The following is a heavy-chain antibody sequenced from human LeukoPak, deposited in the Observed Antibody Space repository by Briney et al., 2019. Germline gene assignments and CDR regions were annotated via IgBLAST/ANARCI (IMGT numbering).Heavy chain of an antibody. Sequence: SETLSLTCTVSGGSISSGGYYWSWIRQHPGKGLEWIGYIYYSGSTYYNPSLKSRVTISVDTSKDQFSLKLSSVTAADTAVYYCARETRGYDSTVTTGFDYWGPGTLVTVSS. D-gene: IGHD5-12*01. CDR1: GGSISSGGYY. CDR2: IYYSGST. V-gene: IGHV4-31*03. CDR3: ARETRGYDSTVTTGFDY. J-gene: IGHJ4*02.